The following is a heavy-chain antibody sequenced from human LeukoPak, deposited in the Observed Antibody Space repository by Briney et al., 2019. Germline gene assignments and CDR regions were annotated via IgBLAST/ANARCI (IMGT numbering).Heavy chain of an antibody. CDR2: INHSGST. CDR1: GGSFSGYY. D-gene: IGHD2-2*01. CDR3: ARGGPIVVVPAARTGWSYP. V-gene: IGHV4-34*01. Sequence: SETLSLTCAVYGGSFSGYYWSWIRQPPGKGLEWIGEINHSGSTNYNPPLKSRVTISVDASKNQFSLKLTSVTAAHTPVYFCARGGPIVVVPAARTGWSYPWGQGTLVTVSS. J-gene: IGHJ5*02.